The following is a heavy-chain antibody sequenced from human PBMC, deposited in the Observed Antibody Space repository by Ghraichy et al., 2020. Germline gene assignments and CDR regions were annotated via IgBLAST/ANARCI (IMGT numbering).Heavy chain of an antibody. Sequence: SENLSLTCTVSGGSISSGDYYWSWIRQPPGKGLEWIGYIYYSGSTYYNPSLKSRVTISVDTSKNQFSLKLSSVTAADTAVYYCARNYYDREIGTNFDYWGQGTLVTVSS. D-gene: IGHD3-22*01. V-gene: IGHV4-30-4*01. CDR2: IYYSGST. J-gene: IGHJ4*02. CDR1: GGSISSGDYY. CDR3: ARNYYDREIGTNFDY.